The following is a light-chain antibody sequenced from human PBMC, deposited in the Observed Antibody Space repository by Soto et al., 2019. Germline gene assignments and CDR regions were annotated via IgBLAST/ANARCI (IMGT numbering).Light chain of an antibody. CDR3: QHYNSYWT. CDR2: KAS. J-gene: IGKJ1*01. Sequence: DIQMTQSPSTLSASVGDRVTITCRASQSISSWLAWYQQKPGKAPTLLIYKASSLESGVPSRFSGSGSGTEFTLSISSLQPEDFATDYCQHYNSYWTFGQGTKVEIK. CDR1: QSISSW. V-gene: IGKV1-5*03.